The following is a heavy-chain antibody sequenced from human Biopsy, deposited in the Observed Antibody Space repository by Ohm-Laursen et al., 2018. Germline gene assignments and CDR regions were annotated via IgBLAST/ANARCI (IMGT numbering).Heavy chain of an antibody. J-gene: IGHJ4*02. V-gene: IGHV4-59*07. CDR1: DDSIRNFY. CDR2: ASYSGYT. D-gene: IGHD2-21*02. Sequence: PSDTLSLTCTVSDDSIRNFYWTWIRQPPGQGLEWIGHASYSGYTNYNPSLRSRVTISVDTSKNQFFLKLSSVTAEDTAVYYCARDDAVTVIRGLYYWGQGTLVTVSS. CDR3: ARDDAVTVIRGLYY.